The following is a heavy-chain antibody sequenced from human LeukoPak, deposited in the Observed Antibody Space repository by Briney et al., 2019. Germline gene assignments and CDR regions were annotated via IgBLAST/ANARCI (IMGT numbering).Heavy chain of an antibody. V-gene: IGHV4-4*07. D-gene: IGHD3-22*01. CDR2: IYTSGST. J-gene: IGHJ4*02. CDR1: GGSISSYY. CDR3: ARATYYYDSSGYLHYFDY. Sequence: SETLFLTCTVSGGSISSYYWSWIRQPAGKGLEWIGRIYTSGSTNYNPSLKSRVTMSVDTSKNQFSLKLSSVTAADTAVYYCARATYYYDSSGYLHYFDYWGQGTLVTVSS.